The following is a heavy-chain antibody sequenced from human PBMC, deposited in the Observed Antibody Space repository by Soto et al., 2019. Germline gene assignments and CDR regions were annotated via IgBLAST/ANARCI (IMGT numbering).Heavy chain of an antibody. CDR3: HGYGY. Sequence: EVQVVESGGGLIQPGGSLRLSCEVSGFSVTANYMSWVRQAPGKGLEWVSVIYSGGSTYYIDSVKGRFSISRDISKNTLHLQMNSLRAEDTSVYYCHGYGYWGQRTLVTVSS. CDR2: IYSGGST. CDR1: GFSVTANY. V-gene: IGHV3-53*01. J-gene: IGHJ4*02. D-gene: IGHD5-12*01.